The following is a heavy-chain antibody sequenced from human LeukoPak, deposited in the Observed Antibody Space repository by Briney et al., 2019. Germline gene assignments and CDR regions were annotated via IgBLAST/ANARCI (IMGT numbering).Heavy chain of an antibody. V-gene: IGHV3-43D*03. CDR3: AKDRGGYKYGSYYFDY. D-gene: IGHD5-18*01. Sequence: GGSLRLSCAASGFTFDDYAMHWVRQAPGKGLEWVSLINWDGGGTFYAASVKGRFTISRDNSKNSLYLQMNSLRAEDTALYYCAKDRGGYKYGSYYFDYWGQGTLVTVSS. CDR1: GFTFDDYA. J-gene: IGHJ4*02. CDR2: INWDGGGT.